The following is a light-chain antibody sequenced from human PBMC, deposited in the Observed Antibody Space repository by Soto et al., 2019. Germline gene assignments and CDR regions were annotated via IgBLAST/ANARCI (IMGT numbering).Light chain of an antibody. V-gene: IGKV1-12*01. CDR2: AAS. CDR1: QGVSNW. J-gene: IGKJ2*01. Sequence: DIQMTQSPSSVSASVGARVTITCRASQGVSNWLAWYQQKPGKAPKLLIYAASTLRSGVPSRFRGSGSGTDFTFTISSLQPEDFATYYCQQANSFPYTFGQGPRWIS. CDR3: QQANSFPYT.